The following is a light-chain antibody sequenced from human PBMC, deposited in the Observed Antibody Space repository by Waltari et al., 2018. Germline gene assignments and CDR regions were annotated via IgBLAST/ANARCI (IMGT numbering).Light chain of an antibody. V-gene: IGLV3-21*02. Sequence: YALTQPPSVSVAPGQTARMICGGAKIGGTSVHWYQQKPGQAPCLVVVDDTKRPSGIPDRISGSKSGTTATLTISRVETGDEAAYFCQVWHNNRDTPWFGGGTKLTVL. CDR1: KIGGTS. CDR3: QVWHNNRDTPW. J-gene: IGLJ3*02. CDR2: DDT.